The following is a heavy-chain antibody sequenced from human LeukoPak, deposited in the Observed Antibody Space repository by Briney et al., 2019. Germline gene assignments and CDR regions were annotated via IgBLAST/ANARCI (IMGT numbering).Heavy chain of an antibody. CDR1: GGSISSGGYY. J-gene: IGHJ4*02. CDR3: ARAGDSYGGNLDY. CDR2: IYYSGST. Sequence: SETLSLTCTVSGGSISSGGYYWSWIRQHPGKGLEWIGYIYYSGSTYYNPSLKSRVTISVDTSKNQFSLKLSSVTAADTAVYYCARAGDSYGGNLDYWGQGTLVTVSS. D-gene: IGHD4-23*01. V-gene: IGHV4-31*03.